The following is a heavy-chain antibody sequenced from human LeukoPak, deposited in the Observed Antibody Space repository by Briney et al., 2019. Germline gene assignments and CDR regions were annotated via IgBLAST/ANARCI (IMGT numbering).Heavy chain of an antibody. V-gene: IGHV3-7*04. CDR3: ARDMIILQS. Sequence: QPGGSLRLSCAASGFTFSNYAMTWVRQAPGKGLEWVANIKQDGSEKYYVDSVKGRFTTSRDNAKKSLYLQMNSLRAEDTAVYFCARDMIILQSWGQGTLVTVSS. CDR1: GFTFSNYA. CDR2: IKQDGSEK. D-gene: IGHD3-16*01. J-gene: IGHJ5*02.